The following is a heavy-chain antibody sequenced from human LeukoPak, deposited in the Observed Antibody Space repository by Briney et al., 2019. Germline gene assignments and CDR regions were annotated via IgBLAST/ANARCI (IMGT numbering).Heavy chain of an antibody. CDR2: IIPIFGTA. Sequence: SVKVSCKASGGTFSNYAISWVRQAPGQGLEWMGGIIPIFGTANYAQKFQGRVTITADESTSTAYMELSSLRSEDTAVYYCAWSDSSSWYSHFDYWGQGTLVTVSS. J-gene: IGHJ4*02. CDR1: GGTFSNYA. D-gene: IGHD6-13*01. CDR3: AWSDSSSWYSHFDY. V-gene: IGHV1-69*13.